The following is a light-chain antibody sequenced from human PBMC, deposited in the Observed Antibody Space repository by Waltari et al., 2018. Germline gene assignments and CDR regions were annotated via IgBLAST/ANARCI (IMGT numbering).Light chain of an antibody. CDR1: RSIANY. CDR3: QQVYTTPIT. V-gene: IGKV1-39*01. J-gene: IGKJ5*01. Sequence: DIQMTQSPSSLSASVGDRVTITCRSSRSIANYLNWYQQKPGKAPNLLIYTTSTSHSGVPSRVSGSGSGTDFTLTISSLQPEDFATYYCQQVYTTPITFGQGTRLEIK. CDR2: TTS.